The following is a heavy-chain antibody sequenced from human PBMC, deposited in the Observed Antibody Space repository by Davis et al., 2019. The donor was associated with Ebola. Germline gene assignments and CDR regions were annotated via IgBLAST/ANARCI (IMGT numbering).Heavy chain of an antibody. J-gene: IGHJ6*02. V-gene: IGHV3-21*01. Sequence: PGGSLRLSCAASGFTFSSYSMNWVRQAPGKGLEWVSSISSSSSYIYYADSVKGRFTISRDNAKNSLYLQMNSLRAEDTAVYYCARDGSSSSLLFGYYYGMDVWGQGTTVTVSS. CDR3: ARDGSSSSLLFGYYYGMDV. CDR1: GFTFSSYS. CDR2: ISSSSSYI. D-gene: IGHD6-6*01.